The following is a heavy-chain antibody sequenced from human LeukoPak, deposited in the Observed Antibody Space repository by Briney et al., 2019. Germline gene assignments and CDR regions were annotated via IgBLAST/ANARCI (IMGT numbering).Heavy chain of an antibody. J-gene: IGHJ4*02. Sequence: SETLSLTCTVSGGSTSGYSWTWIRQPAGKGLEWIGRMYSTGSNNYNPSLKSRVTMSLDTSKNHFSLNLTSVTAADTAVYYCAREPTSGREPTSGRPLDYWGQGTLVTVSS. V-gene: IGHV4-4*07. CDR2: MYSTGSN. CDR3: AREPTSGREPTSGRPLDY. D-gene: IGHD5-12*01. CDR1: GGSTSGYS.